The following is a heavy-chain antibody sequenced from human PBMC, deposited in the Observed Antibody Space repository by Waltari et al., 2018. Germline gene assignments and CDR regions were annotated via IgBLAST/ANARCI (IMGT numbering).Heavy chain of an antibody. CDR1: GGSFPGFF. CDR2: VIHSGGT. Sequence: QVQLQQSGAGLVRPSEILSLTCDVFGGSFPGFFWRWIRQTPEKGLEWIGEVIHSGGTVYNPSLESRVTISIDTSKNQFSLRLTSVTAADTAVYFCARGKLNFDVWGQGAQVTVSS. J-gene: IGHJ4*02. CDR3: ARGKLNFDV. V-gene: IGHV4-34*12.